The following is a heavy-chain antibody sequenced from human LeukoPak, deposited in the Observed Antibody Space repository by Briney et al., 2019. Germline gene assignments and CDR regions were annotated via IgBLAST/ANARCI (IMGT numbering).Heavy chain of an antibody. D-gene: IGHD3-10*01. J-gene: IGHJ4*02. Sequence: TLSINCTVSGGSISSGGYYWSWIRQHPGKGLEWIGYIYYSGSTYYNPSLKSRVTISVDTSKNQFSLKLSSVTAADTAVYYCASTPMVRGAPGYFDYWGQGTLVTVSS. V-gene: IGHV4-31*03. CDR1: GGSISSGGYY. CDR2: IYYSGST. CDR3: ASTPMVRGAPGYFDY.